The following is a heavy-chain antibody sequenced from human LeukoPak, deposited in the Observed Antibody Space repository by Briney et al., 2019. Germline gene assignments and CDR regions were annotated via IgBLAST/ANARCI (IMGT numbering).Heavy chain of an antibody. V-gene: IGHV3-30*02. CDR2: IRNDGNNQ. Sequence: GGSLRLSCAASGFTFSSYGMHWVRQAPGKGLEWVAFIRNDGNNQYYADSVKGRFTISRDNSKNTLYLQTNSLRAEDTAIYYCAKSQWCGYSDNWFDPWGQGTLVTVSS. CDR3: AKSQWCGYSDNWFDP. CDR1: GFTFSSYG. D-gene: IGHD2-15*01. J-gene: IGHJ5*02.